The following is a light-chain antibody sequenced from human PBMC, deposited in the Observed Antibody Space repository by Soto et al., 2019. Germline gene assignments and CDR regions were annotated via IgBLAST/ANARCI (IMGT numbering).Light chain of an antibody. CDR2: DVG. CDR3: TSCTSGHPRFNV. J-gene: IGLJ1*01. CDR1: RYYVGTYNY. Sequence: QSDLAQPASVSGSPGQSITISCTGTRYYVGTYNYVSWYQHHPGQAPKLIIYDVGSRPSGVSHRFSGSKSGITASLAISGLQAEDVADSYGTSCTSGHPRFNVCGTGTKVTFL. V-gene: IGLV2-14*03.